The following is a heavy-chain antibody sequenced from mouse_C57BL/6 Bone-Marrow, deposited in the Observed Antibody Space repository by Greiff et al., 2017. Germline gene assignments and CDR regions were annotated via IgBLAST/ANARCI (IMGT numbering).Heavy chain of an antibody. CDR3: VIYDGYSFAY. Sequence: VQLQQSGAELVRPGTSVKVSCKASGYAFTNYLIAWVKQRPGQGLEWIGVINPGSGGTNYNEKFKGKATLTADTSSSTAYMQLSSLTSEDSAVFFYVIYDGYSFAYWGQGTLVTVSA. CDR2: INPGSGGT. D-gene: IGHD2-3*01. CDR1: GYAFTNYL. V-gene: IGHV1-54*01. J-gene: IGHJ3*01.